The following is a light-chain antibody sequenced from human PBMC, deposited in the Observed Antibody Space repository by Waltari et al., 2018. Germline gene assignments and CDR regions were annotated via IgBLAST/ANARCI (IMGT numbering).Light chain of an antibody. CDR2: GAS. Sequence: DIVLSQSPASLAVSLGEGATINSRSSQTISHISPPVTNLAWYQKKPGQPPKRLIYGASSRESGVPDRFSGSASGTNFALTISSLQAEDVAVYYCQQYFTTPFTFGPGTKVDI. CDR3: QQYFTTPFT. V-gene: IGKV4-1*01. J-gene: IGKJ3*01. CDR1: QTISHISPPVTN.